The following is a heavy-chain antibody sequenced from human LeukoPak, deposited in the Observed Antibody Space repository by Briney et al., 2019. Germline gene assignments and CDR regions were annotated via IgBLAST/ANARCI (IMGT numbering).Heavy chain of an antibody. V-gene: IGHV1-69*05. CDR3: ARNELTYYYYYYMDV. CDR1: GGTFSSYA. Sequence: SVKVSCKASGGTFSSYAISWVRQAPGQGLEWMGGIIPIFGTANYAQKFQGRVTITTDESTSTAYMELSSLRSEDTAAYYCARNELTYYYYYYMDVWGKGTTVTVSS. D-gene: IGHD1-1*01. CDR2: IIPIFGTA. J-gene: IGHJ6*03.